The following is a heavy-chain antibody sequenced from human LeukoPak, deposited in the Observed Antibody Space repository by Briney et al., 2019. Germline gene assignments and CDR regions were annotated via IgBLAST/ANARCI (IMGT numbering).Heavy chain of an antibody. CDR3: ARAGRPYYYYSMDV. V-gene: IGHV4-4*07. Sequence: SETLSLTCTVFGGFITDYYWTWIRQPAGKGLEWVGRIYSTGSIDYNPSLKSRVTLSVDTSRNQFSLKVTSVTAADTAVYFCARAGRPYYYYSMDVWGKGTTVTVSS. CDR1: GGFITDYY. J-gene: IGHJ6*04. D-gene: IGHD1-26*01. CDR2: IYSTGSI.